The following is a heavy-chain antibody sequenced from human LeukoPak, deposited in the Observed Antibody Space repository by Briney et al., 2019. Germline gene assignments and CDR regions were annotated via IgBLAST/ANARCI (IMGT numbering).Heavy chain of an antibody. J-gene: IGHJ3*02. CDR1: GYTFTGYY. CDR3: ATSGYTYGALDI. CDR2: INPNSGGT. Sequence: ASVKVSCKASGYTFTGYYMHWVRQAPGQGLEWMGRINPNSGGTNYAQKFQGRVTMTRDTSISTAYMELSRLRSDDTAVYYCATSGYTYGALDIWGQGTMVTVSS. D-gene: IGHD5-18*01. V-gene: IGHV1-2*06.